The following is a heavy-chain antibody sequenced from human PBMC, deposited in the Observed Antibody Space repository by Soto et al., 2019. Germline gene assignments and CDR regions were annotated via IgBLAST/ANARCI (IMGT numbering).Heavy chain of an antibody. D-gene: IGHD3-3*01. CDR3: ARASNDFWSGYWPLFDY. CDR2: IYYSGST. V-gene: IGHV4-59*01. CDR1: GGSISSYY. J-gene: IGHJ4*02. Sequence: QVQLQESGPGLVKPSETLSLTCTVSGGSISSYYWCWIRQPPGKGLEWIGYIYYSGSTNYNPSLKSRVTISVDTYKNQFSLKLSSVTAADTAVYYCARASNDFWSGYWPLFDYWGQGTLVTVSS.